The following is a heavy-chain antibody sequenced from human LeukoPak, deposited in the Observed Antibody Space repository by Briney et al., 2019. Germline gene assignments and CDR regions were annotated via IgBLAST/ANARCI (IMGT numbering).Heavy chain of an antibody. D-gene: IGHD5-18*01. Sequence: ASVKVSCKASGYTFTSYDINWVRQATGQGLEWMGWMNPNSGNTDYAQKFQGRVTMTRNTSISTAYMELSSLRSEDTAVYYCARIPGGYSYGYVLEDYWGQGTLVTVSS. CDR3: ARIPGGYSYGYVLEDY. J-gene: IGHJ4*02. CDR1: GYTFTSYD. CDR2: MNPNSGNT. V-gene: IGHV1-8*01.